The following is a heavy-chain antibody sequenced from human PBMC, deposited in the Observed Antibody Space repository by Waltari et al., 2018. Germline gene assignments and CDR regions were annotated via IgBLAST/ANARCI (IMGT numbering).Heavy chain of an antibody. J-gene: IGHJ4*02. V-gene: IGHV3-23*01. CDR3: ARHLYGVDYLELDN. D-gene: IGHD2-21*01. CDR1: GFDFFTLA. Sequence: EVQLLESGGGLAQPGGSLRLSCAASGFDFFTLAMSWVRQAPGKGLGWVSGISDGGVITNYADSVKGLFTVSRDNSMNTVFLQLNSLTAEDTAIYYCARHLYGVDYLELDNWGRGTLVTVSS. CDR2: ISDGGVIT.